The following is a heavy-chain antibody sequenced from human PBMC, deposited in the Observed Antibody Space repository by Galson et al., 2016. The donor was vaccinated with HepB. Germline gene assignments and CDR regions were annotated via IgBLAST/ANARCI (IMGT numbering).Heavy chain of an antibody. J-gene: IGHJ2*01. D-gene: IGHD3-16*01. CDR2: IDPNSGDT. CDR3: TRGGPPTYFDV. V-gene: IGHV1-2*06. Sequence: SVKVSCKASGYRFTSSSISWVRQAPGQGLEWMGRIDPNSGDTKFAQNFQGGVTLTRDTSLTTAYLELTRLRPNDTAVYFCTRGGPPTYFDVWGRGTLVTVS. CDR1: GYRFTSSS.